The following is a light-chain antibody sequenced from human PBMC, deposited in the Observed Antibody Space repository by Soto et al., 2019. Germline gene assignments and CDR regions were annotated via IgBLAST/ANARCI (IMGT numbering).Light chain of an antibody. CDR1: QGIRND. V-gene: IGKV1-13*02. CDR3: QQYDSYSRT. Sequence: ALQVTQSPSSLSASVGARVTITCRASQGIRNDLGWYQQKPGKAPKLLIYDASSLESGVPSRFSGSGSGTEFTLNISSLQPDDGATYDGQQYDSYSRTFGQGTKVEIK. CDR2: DAS. J-gene: IGKJ1*01.